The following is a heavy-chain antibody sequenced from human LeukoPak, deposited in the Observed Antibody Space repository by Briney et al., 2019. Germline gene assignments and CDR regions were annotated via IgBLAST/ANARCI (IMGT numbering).Heavy chain of an antibody. CDR2: INPNSGGT. J-gene: IGHJ4*02. V-gene: IGHV1-2*06. CDR1: GYTLTDYY. D-gene: IGHD3-22*01. CDR3: ARVGYYESSGYYEY. Sequence: ASVTVSCKASGYTLTDYYMHWVRQAPGQGLEWMGRINPNSGGTNYAQKFQGRVTMTRATSISTVYMELSRLRSDDTAVYYCARVGYYESSGYYEYWGQGTLVTVSS.